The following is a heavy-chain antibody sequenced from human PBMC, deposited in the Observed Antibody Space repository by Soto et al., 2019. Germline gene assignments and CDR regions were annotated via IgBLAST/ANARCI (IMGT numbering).Heavy chain of an antibody. CDR2: IIPIFGTA. CDR1: GGTFSSYA. CDR3: ARGYGSRSYGVSRYYFDY. J-gene: IGHJ4*02. Sequence: QVQLVQSGAEVKKPGSSVKVSCKASGGTFSSYAISWVRQAPGQGLEWMGGIIPIFGTANYAQKFQGRVTLTVDEATRPAYVELSSLRSEDTAVYSCARGYGSRSYGVSRYYFDYWGQGNLVTLSS. D-gene: IGHD3-10*01. V-gene: IGHV1-69*12.